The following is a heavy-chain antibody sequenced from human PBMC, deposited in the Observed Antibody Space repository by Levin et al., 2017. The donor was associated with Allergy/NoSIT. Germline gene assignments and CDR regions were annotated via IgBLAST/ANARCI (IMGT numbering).Heavy chain of an antibody. D-gene: IGHD3-10*01. V-gene: IGHV3-48*01. CDR2: ITSGSGTI. CDR1: GFTFGSYS. Sequence: GESLKISCAASGFTFGSYSMNWVRQAPGKGLEWVSYITSGSGTIYYADSVKGRFTISRDNAKNSLYLQMNSLRAEDTAVYYCVRGYYGSGSHCFDLWGRGTLVTVSS. CDR3: VRGYYGSGSHCFDL. J-gene: IGHJ2*01.